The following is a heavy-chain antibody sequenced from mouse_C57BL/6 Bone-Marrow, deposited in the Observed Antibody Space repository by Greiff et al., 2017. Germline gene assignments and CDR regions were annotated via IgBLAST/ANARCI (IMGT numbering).Heavy chain of an antibody. D-gene: IGHD1-1*01. CDR3: ASSGGVYYGSSYVGY. CDR2: IHPHSGST. V-gene: IGHV1-64*01. Sequence: VQLQQPGAELVKPGASVKLSCKASGYTFTSYWMHWVKQRPGQGLEWIGMIHPHSGSTNYTEKFKSKATLTVDKSSSTAYMQLSSLTSEDSAVYYCASSGGVYYGSSYVGYWGQGTTLTVSS. J-gene: IGHJ2*01. CDR1: GYTFTSYW.